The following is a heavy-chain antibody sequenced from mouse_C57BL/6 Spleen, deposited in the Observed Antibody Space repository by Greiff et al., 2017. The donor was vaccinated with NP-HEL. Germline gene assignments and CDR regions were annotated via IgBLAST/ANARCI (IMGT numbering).Heavy chain of an antibody. J-gene: IGHJ4*01. CDR1: GYTFTDYN. Sequence: EVQLQQSGPELVKPGASVKIPCKASGYTFTDYNMDWVKQSHGKSLEWIGDINPNNGGTIYNQKFKGKATLTVDKSSSTAYMELRSLTSEDTAVYYCARFNDYYAMYYWGQGTSVTVSS. CDR3: ARFNDYYAMYY. CDR2: INPNNGGT. V-gene: IGHV1-18*01.